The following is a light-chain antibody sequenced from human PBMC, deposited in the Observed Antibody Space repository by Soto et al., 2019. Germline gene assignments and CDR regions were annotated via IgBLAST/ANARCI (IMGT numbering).Light chain of an antibody. CDR1: RRVGSTS. Sequence: IVLTQSPGTLPLSPWVKANLSSRPGRRVGSTSLAWYQQKPGQAPRLLIYDASSRATGFPDRFSGSGSGTDFTLTISRLETEDFAVYYCQLYDSSSWTFGQGTKVDIK. J-gene: IGKJ1*01. CDR2: DAS. CDR3: QLYDSSSWT. V-gene: IGKV3-20*01.